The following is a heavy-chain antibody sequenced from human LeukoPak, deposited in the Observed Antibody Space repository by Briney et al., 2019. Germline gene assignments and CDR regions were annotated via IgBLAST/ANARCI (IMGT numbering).Heavy chain of an antibody. CDR2: IYYSGST. V-gene: IGHV4-39*01. CDR3: ASHGIAAAGTDY. CDR1: GGSISSYY. D-gene: IGHD6-13*01. Sequence: PSETLSLTCTVSGGSISSYYWGWIRQPPGKGLEWIGSIYYSGSTYYNPSLKSRVTISVDTSKNQFSLKLSSVTAADTAVYYCASHGIAAAGTDYWGQGTLVTVSS. J-gene: IGHJ4*02.